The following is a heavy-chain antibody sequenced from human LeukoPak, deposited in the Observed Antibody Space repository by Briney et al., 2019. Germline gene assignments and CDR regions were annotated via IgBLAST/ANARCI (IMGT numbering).Heavy chain of an antibody. D-gene: IGHD6-13*01. J-gene: IGHJ4*02. CDR1: GFTFSIYS. CDR3: AREDASSWDY. Sequence: PGGSLRLSCAASGFTFSIYSMDWVRQAPGKVLEWVSSIISSGSYIYYADSVKGRFTISRDKAKNSLYLQMNSLRAEDTAVYYCAREDASSWDYRGQGILVTVSS. V-gene: IGHV3-21*01. CDR2: IISSGSYI.